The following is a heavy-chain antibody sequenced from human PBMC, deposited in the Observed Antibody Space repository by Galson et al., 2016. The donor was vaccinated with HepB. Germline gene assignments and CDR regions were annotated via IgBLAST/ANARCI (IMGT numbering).Heavy chain of an antibody. D-gene: IGHD4-23*01. CDR1: GFTFSSHW. V-gene: IGHV3-7*01. CDR3: AREGSGGFDY. J-gene: IGHJ4*02. CDR2: IKQDGSEK. Sequence: SLRLSCAASGFTFSSHWMSWVRQAPGKGLEWVANIKQDGSEKSYVDAVKGRFTISRDNAKNSLYLQMNSLRVEDTAVYYCAREGSGGFDYWGQGTLVTVSS.